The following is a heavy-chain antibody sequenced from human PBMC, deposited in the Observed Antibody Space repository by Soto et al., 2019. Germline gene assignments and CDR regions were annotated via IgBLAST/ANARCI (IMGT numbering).Heavy chain of an antibody. V-gene: IGHV1-69*12. CDR3: AKGAVAGTPTSYYYYSMDV. D-gene: IGHD6-19*01. CDR2: IIPIFGTI. CDR1: VGTFRTYA. Sequence: QVQLLQSGAEVKKPGSSVRVSCEASVGTFRTYAISWVRQDPGQGLEWMGEIIPIFGTINYAQKFQGRLTITAEETTATVYRDLRSLRSDDTALYYCAKGAVAGTPTSYYYYSMDVWGQGTTVTVSS. J-gene: IGHJ6*02.